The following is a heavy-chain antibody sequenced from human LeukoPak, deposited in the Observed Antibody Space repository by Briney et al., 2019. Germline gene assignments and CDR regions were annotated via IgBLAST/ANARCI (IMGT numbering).Heavy chain of an antibody. CDR1: RFTFNRYA. V-gene: IGHV3-23*01. CDR3: AFRSEGFAV. J-gene: IGHJ3*01. D-gene: IGHD1-14*01. CDR2: ISGSAEST. Sequence: GGSLRLSCTAFRFTFNRYATSWVRQAPGKGLEWISAISGSAESTYYADSVKGRFTISRDNSKNTLFLQMNSLTVEDTALYYCAFRSEGFAVWGQRTMVTVSS.